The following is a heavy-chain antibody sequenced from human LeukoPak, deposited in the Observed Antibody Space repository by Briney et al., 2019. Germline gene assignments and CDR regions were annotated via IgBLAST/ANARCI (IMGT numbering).Heavy chain of an antibody. J-gene: IGHJ6*02. D-gene: IGHD6-13*01. V-gene: IGHV3-74*01. CDR1: GFIFSAYW. CDR2: INSDESTT. Sequence: RSGGSLRLSCAASGFIFSAYWMHWVRQTPGKGLVWVSRINSDESTTNYADSVKGRFTISGDNAKNTMYLQMNSLRVEDTAVYYCARGGVFGRNGMDVWGQGTTVTVSS. CDR3: ARGGVFGRNGMDV.